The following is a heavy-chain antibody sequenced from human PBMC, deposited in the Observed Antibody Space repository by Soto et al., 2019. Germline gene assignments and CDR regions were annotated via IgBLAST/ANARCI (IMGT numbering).Heavy chain of an antibody. V-gene: IGHV4-30-4*01. CDR2: IYYSGST. Sequence: SETLSLTCTVSGGSISSYYWSWIRQPPGKGLEWIGYIYYSGSTYYNPSLKSRVTISVDTSKNQFSLKLSSVTAADTAVYYCARAPRAYCGGDCYSTARRAIAGPPLIDYWGQGTPVTVSS. CDR3: ARAPRAYCGGDCYSTARRAIAGPPLIDY. CDR1: GGSISSYY. D-gene: IGHD2-21*02. J-gene: IGHJ4*02.